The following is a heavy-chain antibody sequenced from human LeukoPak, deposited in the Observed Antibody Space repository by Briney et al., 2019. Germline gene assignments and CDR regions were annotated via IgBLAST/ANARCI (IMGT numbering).Heavy chain of an antibody. D-gene: IGHD1-20*01. J-gene: IGHJ4*02. CDR2: IYYSGST. CDR1: GGSISSYY. V-gene: IGHV4-59*01. Sequence: SETLSLTCTVRGGSISSYYWSWIRQPPGKGLEWIGYIYYSGSTNYNPSLKSRVTISVDTSKNQFSLKLSSVTAADTAVYYCARDGYNWNDLDYWGQGTLVTVSS. CDR3: ARDGYNWNDLDY.